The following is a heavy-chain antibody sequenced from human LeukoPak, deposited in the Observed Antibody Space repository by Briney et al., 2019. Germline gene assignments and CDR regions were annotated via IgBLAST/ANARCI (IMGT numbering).Heavy chain of an antibody. CDR3: ARGLYGSGSKDSQFDY. Sequence: PGGSLRLSCAASGFSFSSYSMTWVRQAPGKGLEWVSSISSSSSYIDYADSVKGRFTISRDNAENSLYLQMSSLRAEDTAVYYCARGLYGSGSKDSQFDYWGQGTLVTVSS. D-gene: IGHD3-10*01. J-gene: IGHJ4*02. V-gene: IGHV3-21*01. CDR1: GFSFSSYS. CDR2: ISSSSSYI.